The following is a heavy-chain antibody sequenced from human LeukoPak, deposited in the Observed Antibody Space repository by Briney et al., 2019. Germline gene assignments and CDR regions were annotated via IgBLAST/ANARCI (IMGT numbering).Heavy chain of an antibody. CDR3: ASELRTGTLGY. CDR1: GYSISSGYY. Sequence: SETLSLTCTVSGYSISSGYYWGWIRQPPGKGLEWIGSIYHGGSTYYNPSLKSRVTISVDTSKNQFSLKLSSVTAADTAVYYCASELRTGTLGYWGQGTLVTVSS. CDR2: IYHGGST. V-gene: IGHV4-38-2*02. J-gene: IGHJ4*02. D-gene: IGHD1-7*01.